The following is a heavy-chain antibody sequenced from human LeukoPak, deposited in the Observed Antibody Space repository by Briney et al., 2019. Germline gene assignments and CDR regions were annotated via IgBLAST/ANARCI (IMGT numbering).Heavy chain of an antibody. CDR2: IWYDGSDK. V-gene: IGHV3-33*01. CDR3: TILAVASDFDY. CDR1: GFAFSSYG. Sequence: GGSLRLSCAVSGFAFSSYGMHWVRQAPGKGLEWVAIIWYDGSDKYYGDSVKGRFTISRDNSKNTLYPQMNSLRAEDTAVYYCTILAVASDFDYWGQGTLVTVSS. J-gene: IGHJ4*02. D-gene: IGHD6-19*01.